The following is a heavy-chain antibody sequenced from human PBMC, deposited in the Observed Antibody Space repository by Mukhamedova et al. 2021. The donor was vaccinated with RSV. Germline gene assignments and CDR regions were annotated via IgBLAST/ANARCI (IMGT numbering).Heavy chain of an antibody. D-gene: IGHD2-2*02. CDR3: ARGAFRCSSTSCYTGRVFDY. Sequence: GTNYNPSLKSRVTISVDTSKNQFSLKLSSVTAADTAVYYCARGAFRCSSTSCYTGRVFDYWGQGTLVTVSS. V-gene: IGHV4-59*09. J-gene: IGHJ4*02. CDR2: GT.